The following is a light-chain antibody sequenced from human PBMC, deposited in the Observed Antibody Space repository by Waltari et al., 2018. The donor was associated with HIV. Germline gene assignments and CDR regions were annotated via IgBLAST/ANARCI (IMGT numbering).Light chain of an antibody. J-gene: IGLJ2*01. V-gene: IGLV2-14*01. CDR1: NTNIVLYNL. CDR3: SSYTSADSLL. Sequence: QSALTQPASVSGSPGQSIPISCTGGNTNIVLYNLVSWYRQHPGKAPHLVIYRVISRPSGVSERFSGSKSGTTASLTIASLQAEDEGDYYCSSYTSADSLLFGGGTKLTVL. CDR2: RVI.